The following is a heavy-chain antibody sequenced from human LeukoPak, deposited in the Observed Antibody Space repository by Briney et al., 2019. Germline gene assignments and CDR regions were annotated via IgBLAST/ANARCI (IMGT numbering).Heavy chain of an antibody. CDR1: GFTFSSSG. CDR2: IYSGGST. D-gene: IGHD4-17*01. Sequence: GGSLRLSCAASGFTFSSSGMSWVRQAPGKGLEWVSVIYSGGSTYYADSVKGRFTISRDNSKNTLYLQMNSLRAEDTAVYYCARYYGDYDAFDIWGQGTMVTVSS. J-gene: IGHJ3*02. CDR3: ARYYGDYDAFDI. V-gene: IGHV3-53*01.